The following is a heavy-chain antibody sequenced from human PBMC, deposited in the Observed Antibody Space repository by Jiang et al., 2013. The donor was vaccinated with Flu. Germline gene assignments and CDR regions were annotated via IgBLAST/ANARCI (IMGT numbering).Heavy chain of an antibody. CDR3: AKDNHYYESSGYYYYFDY. CDR1: GFTFSSYW. V-gene: IGHV3-7*05. D-gene: IGHD3-22*01. CDR2: IKQDGSEI. J-gene: IGHJ4*02. Sequence: GGSLRLSCVTSGFTFSSYWMSWVRQAPGKGLEWVANIKQDGSEIYYVDSVKGRFTISRDNAKSSVYLQMNSLRAEDTAVYYCAKDNHYYESSGYYYYFDYWGQGTLVTVSS.